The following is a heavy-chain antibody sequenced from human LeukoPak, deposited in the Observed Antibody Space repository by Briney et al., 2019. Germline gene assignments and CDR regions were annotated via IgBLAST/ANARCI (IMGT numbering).Heavy chain of an antibody. D-gene: IGHD3-22*01. J-gene: IGHJ4*02. Sequence: SETLSLTCTVSGGSISSYYWSWIRQPPGKGLEWIGYFYYSGSTNYNPSLKSRVTISVDTSKNQFSLKLSSVTAADTAVYYCARDRGYYDSSGTDYWGQGTLVTVSS. V-gene: IGHV4-59*12. CDR3: ARDRGYYDSSGTDY. CDR2: FYYSGST. CDR1: GGSISSYY.